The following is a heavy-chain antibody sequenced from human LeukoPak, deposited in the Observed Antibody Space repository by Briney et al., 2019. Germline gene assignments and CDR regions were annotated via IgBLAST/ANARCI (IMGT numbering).Heavy chain of an antibody. D-gene: IGHD6-19*01. J-gene: IGHJ4*02. CDR3: ARVGEQWLVFFDY. CDR2: TYYRSKWYN. Sequence: SQTLSLTCAISGDSFSSNSAAWSWIRQSPSRGLEWLGRTYYRSKWYNDYAVSVKSRITINPDTSKNQFSLQLNSVTPEDTAVYYCARVGEQWLVFFDYWGQGTLVTVSS. CDR1: GDSFSSNSAA. V-gene: IGHV6-1*01.